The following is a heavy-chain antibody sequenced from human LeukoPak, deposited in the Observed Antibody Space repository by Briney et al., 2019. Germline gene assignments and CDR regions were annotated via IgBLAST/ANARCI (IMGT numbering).Heavy chain of an antibody. CDR2: ISGSGGST. J-gene: IGHJ4*02. CDR1: GFTFGSYA. Sequence: PGGSLRLSCAASGFTFGSYAMSWVRQAPGKGLEWVSAISGSGGSTYYADSVKGRFTISRDNSKNTLYLQMNSLRAEDTAVYYCAKRSLLAAAGYYFDYWGQGTLVTVSS. V-gene: IGHV3-23*01. CDR3: AKRSLLAAAGYYFDY. D-gene: IGHD6-13*01.